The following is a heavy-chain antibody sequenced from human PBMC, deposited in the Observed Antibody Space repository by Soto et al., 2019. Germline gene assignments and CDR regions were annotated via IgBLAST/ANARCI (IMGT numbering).Heavy chain of an antibody. D-gene: IGHD3-10*01. V-gene: IGHV4-34*01. Sequence: SETLSLTCAVYGGSFSGYYWSWIRQPPGKGLEWIGEINHSGSTNYNPSLKSRVTISVDTSKNQFSLKLSSVTAADTAVYYCARGPAPYYYGSGSYSQTYYFDYWGQGTLVTVSS. CDR2: INHSGST. CDR3: ARGPAPYYYGSGSYSQTYYFDY. J-gene: IGHJ4*02. CDR1: GGSFSGYY.